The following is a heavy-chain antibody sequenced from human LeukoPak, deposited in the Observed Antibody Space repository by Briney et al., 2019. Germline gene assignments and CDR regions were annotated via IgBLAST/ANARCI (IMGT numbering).Heavy chain of an antibody. CDR2: IIPIFGTA. CDR3: ARGGPFPSGSSSREYYLDY. D-gene: IGHD6-6*01. CDR1: GGTFSSYA. J-gene: IGHJ4*02. Sequence: SVKVSCKASGGTFSSYAISWVRQAPGQGLEWMGRIIPIFGTANYAQKFQGRVTITTDESTSTAYMELSSLRSEDTAVYYCARGGPFPSGSSSREYYLDYWGQGTLVTVSS. V-gene: IGHV1-69*05.